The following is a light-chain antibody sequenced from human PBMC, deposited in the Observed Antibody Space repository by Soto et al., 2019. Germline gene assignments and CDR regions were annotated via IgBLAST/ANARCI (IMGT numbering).Light chain of an antibody. CDR1: QSISSY. CDR3: QQRCNSSFT. Sequence: DIVMTQSPATLSLSLGDRATLSCRASQSISSYLAWYQQKPGQAPRLLIYDASNMATGIPARFSGSGSGTDFTLTISSLQPEDFASYYCQQRCNSSFTFGGGTKVEIK. J-gene: IGKJ4*01. V-gene: IGKV3-11*01. CDR2: DAS.